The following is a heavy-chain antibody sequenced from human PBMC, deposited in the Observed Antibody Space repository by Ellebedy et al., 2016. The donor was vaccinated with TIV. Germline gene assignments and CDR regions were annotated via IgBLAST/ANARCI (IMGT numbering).Heavy chain of an antibody. J-gene: IGHJ6*03. CDR3: ARVTPYYDLLTGRYYSYYMDV. CDR1: GGSISSYY. CDR2: IYYSGST. D-gene: IGHD3-9*01. Sequence: MPSETLSLTCTVSGGSISSYYWSWIRQPPGKGLEWIGYIYYSGSTKYNPSLKSRVTISVDTSQNQFSLKVRFVTAADTAVYYCARVTPYYDLLTGRYYSYYMDVWGKGTTVTVSS. V-gene: IGHV4-59*01.